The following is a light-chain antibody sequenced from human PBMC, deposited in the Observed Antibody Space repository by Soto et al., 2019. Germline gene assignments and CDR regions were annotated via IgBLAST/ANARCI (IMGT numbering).Light chain of an antibody. CDR1: SSNIGDNY. J-gene: IGLJ2*01. Sequence: QSVLTQPPSMSAAPGQRVTISCSGTSSNIGDNYVSWYRQLPGTAPELLIYDNYKRPSGIPDRFSGSKSGTSATLGITGLQTGDEADYYCGTWDTSLSNGVFGGGTQLTVL. CDR2: DNY. V-gene: IGLV1-51*01. CDR3: GTWDTSLSNGV.